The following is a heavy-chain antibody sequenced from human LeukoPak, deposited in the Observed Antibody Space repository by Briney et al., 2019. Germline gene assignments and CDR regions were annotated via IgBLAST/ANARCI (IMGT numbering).Heavy chain of an antibody. CDR1: RGTFSSYA. CDR2: IIPIFGTA. V-gene: IGHV1-69*13. Sequence: SVKVSCKASRGTFSSYAISWVRQAPGQGLEWMGGIIPIFGTANYAQKFQGRVTITADESTSTAYMELSSLRAEDTAVYYCAALDSSGYYYYGMHVWGQGTTVTVSS. CDR3: AALDSSGYYYYGMHV. D-gene: IGHD6-19*01. J-gene: IGHJ6*02.